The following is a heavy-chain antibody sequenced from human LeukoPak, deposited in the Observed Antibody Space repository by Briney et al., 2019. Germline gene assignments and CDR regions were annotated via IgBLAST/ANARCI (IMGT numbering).Heavy chain of an antibody. V-gene: IGHV3-23*01. CDR1: GFTFSSYA. CDR3: AKMRWELNYFDY. CDR2: ISGSSSSGRT. Sequence: GGSLRLSCAASGFTFSSYAMSWVRQAPGKGLEWASAISGSSSSGRTFYADSVKGRFTISRDNSKNTLYLQMNSLRAEDTAIYYCAKMRWELNYFDYWGQGTLVTVSS. D-gene: IGHD4-23*01. J-gene: IGHJ4*02.